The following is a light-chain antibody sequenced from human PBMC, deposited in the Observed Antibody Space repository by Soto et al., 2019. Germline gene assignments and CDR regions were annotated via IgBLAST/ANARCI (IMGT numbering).Light chain of an antibody. CDR3: QQYANSPLT. CDR1: QSVRSTY. CDR2: GAS. Sequence: EIVLTQSPGTLSLSPGERATLSCRASQSVRSTYLAWYQQKPAQAPRLLIYGASSRATGIPDRFSGSGSGTDFTLTISRLEPEDFAVYYCQQYANSPLTFGGGTKVEIK. J-gene: IGKJ4*02. V-gene: IGKV3-20*01.